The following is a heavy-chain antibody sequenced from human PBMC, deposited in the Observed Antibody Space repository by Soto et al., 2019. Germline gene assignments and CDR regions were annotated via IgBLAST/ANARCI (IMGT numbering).Heavy chain of an antibody. J-gene: IGHJ6*03. CDR1: GFTFSSYA. V-gene: IGHV3-23*01. CDR2: ISGSGGST. CDR3: AKGPGSPLVYYSMDV. Sequence: VQLLESGGGLVQPGGSLRLSCAASGFTFSSYAMSWVRQAPGKGLEWVSAISGSGGSTYYADSVKGRFTISRDNSKNSLYLQMNSLRAEDTAVYYCAKGPGSPLVYYSMDVWGQGTTVTVSS.